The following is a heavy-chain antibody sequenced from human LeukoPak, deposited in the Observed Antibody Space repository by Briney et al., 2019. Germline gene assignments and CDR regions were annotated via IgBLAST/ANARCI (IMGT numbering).Heavy chain of an antibody. CDR3: AKDALYGSGSSNYYYYMDV. Sequence: GGSLRLSCAASGFIFNSYGMHWVRQAPGKGLEWVAFIRYDGSNKYYADSVKGRFTISRDNSKNTLYLQMNSLRAEDTAVYYCAKDALYGSGSSNYYYYMDVWGKGTTVTISS. CDR1: GFIFNSYG. CDR2: IRYDGSNK. V-gene: IGHV3-30*02. D-gene: IGHD3-10*01. J-gene: IGHJ6*03.